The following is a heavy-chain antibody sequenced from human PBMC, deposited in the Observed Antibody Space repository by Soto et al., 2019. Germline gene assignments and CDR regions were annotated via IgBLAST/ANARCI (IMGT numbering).Heavy chain of an antibody. CDR2: IVVGSGNT. J-gene: IGHJ6*02. CDR3: ARGITGTVTYYYGLDV. V-gene: IGHV1-58*02. CDR1: GFTFASSA. Sequence: SVKVSCKASGFTFASSAMQWVRQARGQRLEWIGWIVVGSGNTNYAQKFQERVTITRDMSTSTAYMELSSLRSEDTAVYYCARGITGTVTYYYGLDVWGQGTLVTVSS. D-gene: IGHD1-20*01.